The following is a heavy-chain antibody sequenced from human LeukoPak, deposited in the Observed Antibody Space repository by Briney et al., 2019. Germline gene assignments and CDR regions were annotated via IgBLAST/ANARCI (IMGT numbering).Heavy chain of an antibody. Sequence: PGGSLRLSCAASGFTFSSYGMSWVRQAPGKGLEWVSYIRNSGNTIYYADSVKGRFTISRDPAKNSLYLQMNSLRAEDTAVYYCARGVRIAVAGNIDYWGQGTLVTVSS. CDR2: IRNSGNTI. CDR3: ARGVRIAVAGNIDY. J-gene: IGHJ4*02. D-gene: IGHD6-19*01. V-gene: IGHV3-48*01. CDR1: GFTFSSYG.